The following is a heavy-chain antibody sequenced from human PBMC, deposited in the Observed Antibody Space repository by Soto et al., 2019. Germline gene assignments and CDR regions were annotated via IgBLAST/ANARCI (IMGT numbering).Heavy chain of an antibody. CDR3: SFQSPLAGWLDP. CDR2: VFGGDHT. J-gene: IGHJ5*02. V-gene: IGHV3-53*01. CDR1: GFTVSHNY. Sequence: EVQLVESGGTLIPPGGSLRLSCAASGFTVSHNYMSWVRLAPGKGLEWVSSVFGGDHTTYADSVKGRFSVSRDNSVNTFYLQMTGLRSDDTAVYYCSFQSPLAGWLDPWGQGTLVTVSS.